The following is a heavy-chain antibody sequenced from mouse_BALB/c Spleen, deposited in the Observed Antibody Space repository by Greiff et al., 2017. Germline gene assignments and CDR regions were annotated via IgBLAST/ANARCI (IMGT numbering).Heavy chain of an antibody. V-gene: IGHV5-6-5*01. J-gene: IGHJ1*01. CDR3: ARGGYGSGYFEV. D-gene: IGHD1-1*01. Sequence: EVQLVESGGGLVKPGGSLKLSCAASGFTFSSYAMSWVRQTPEKRLEWVASISSGGSTYYPDSVKGRFTISRDNARNILYLQMSSLRSEDTAMYYCARGGYGSGYFEVWGAGSTVTVSA. CDR2: ISSGGST. CDR1: GFTFSSYA.